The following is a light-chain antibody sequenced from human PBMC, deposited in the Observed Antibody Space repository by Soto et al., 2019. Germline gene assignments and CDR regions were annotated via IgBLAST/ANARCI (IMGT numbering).Light chain of an antibody. V-gene: IGLV2-8*01. J-gene: IGLJ2*01. CDR3: SSYAGSNNHVL. Sequence: QSVLTQPPSASGSPGQSVTISCTGTSSDVGGHNFVSWYQQHPGKAPQLMIYEVSKRPSWVPDRFSGSKSGNTASLTVSGLLTEDEAYYYCSSYAGSNNHVLFGGGTKLTVL. CDR1: SSDVGGHNF. CDR2: EVS.